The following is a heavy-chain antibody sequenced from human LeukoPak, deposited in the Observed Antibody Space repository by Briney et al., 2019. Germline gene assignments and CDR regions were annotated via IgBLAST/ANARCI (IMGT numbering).Heavy chain of an antibody. Sequence: SGGSLRPSCAASGFTFSSYSMNWVRQAPGKGLEWVSSISSSSSYIYHADSVKGRFTISRDNAKNSLYLQMNSLRAEDTAVYYCARWKALRYYMDVWGKGTTVTVSS. J-gene: IGHJ6*03. V-gene: IGHV3-21*01. CDR3: ARWKALRYYMDV. CDR2: ISSSSSYI. CDR1: GFTFSSYS. D-gene: IGHD1-1*01.